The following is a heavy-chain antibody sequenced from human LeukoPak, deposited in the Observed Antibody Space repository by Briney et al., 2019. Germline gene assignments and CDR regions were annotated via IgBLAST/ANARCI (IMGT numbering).Heavy chain of an antibody. J-gene: IGHJ5*02. V-gene: IGHV3-49*04. CDR2: IRSKAYGGTA. CDR3: TRVGYSGYKPP. D-gene: IGHD5-12*01. CDR1: GFTVSSNY. Sequence: PGGSLRLSCAASGFTVSSNYMSWVRQAPGKGLEWVGFIRSKAYGGTAEYAASVKGRFTISRDDSKSIAYLQMNSLKTEDTAVYYCTRVGYSGYKPPWGQGTLVTVSS.